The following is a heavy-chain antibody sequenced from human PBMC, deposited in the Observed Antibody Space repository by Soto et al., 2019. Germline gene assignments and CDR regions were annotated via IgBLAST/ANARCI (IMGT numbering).Heavy chain of an antibody. CDR1: GYTLTELS. Sequence: GASVKVSCKVSGYTLTELSMHWVRQAPGKGLEWMGGFDPEDGETIYAQKFQGRVTMTEDTSTDTAYMELSSLRSEDTAVYYCATDLFWSSPTAMGMRPFDYWGQGTLVTVSS. D-gene: IGHD5-18*01. V-gene: IGHV1-24*01. CDR2: FDPEDGET. J-gene: IGHJ4*02. CDR3: ATDLFWSSPTAMGMRPFDY.